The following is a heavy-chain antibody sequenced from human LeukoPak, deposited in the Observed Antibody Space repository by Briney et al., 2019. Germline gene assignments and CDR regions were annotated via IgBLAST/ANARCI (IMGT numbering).Heavy chain of an antibody. V-gene: IGHV3-33*08. D-gene: IGHD1/OR15-1a*01. J-gene: IGHJ6*02. Sequence: GGSLRLSCAASGFTFSRFWMHWVRQAPGKGLVWVAVIWYDGGNKYYADSVKGRFTISRDNSKNTLYLQMNSLRAEDTAVYYCAREALNMYYGMDVWGQGTTVTVSS. CDR3: AREALNMYYGMDV. CDR2: IWYDGGNK. CDR1: GFTFSRFW.